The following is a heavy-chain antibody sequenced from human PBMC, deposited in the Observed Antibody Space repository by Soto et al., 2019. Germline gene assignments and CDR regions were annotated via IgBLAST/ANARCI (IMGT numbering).Heavy chain of an antibody. CDR1: GFTFSTYS. J-gene: IGHJ6*02. Sequence: GGSLILSCAASGFTFSTYSMNWVRQAPGKGLEWVSSISSSSSYIYYADSVKGRFTISRDNAKNSLYLQMNSLRAEDTAVYYCARYDSSGYYWPYYYYGMDVWGQGTTVTVS. V-gene: IGHV3-21*01. CDR2: ISSSSSYI. D-gene: IGHD3-22*01. CDR3: ARYDSSGYYWPYYYYGMDV.